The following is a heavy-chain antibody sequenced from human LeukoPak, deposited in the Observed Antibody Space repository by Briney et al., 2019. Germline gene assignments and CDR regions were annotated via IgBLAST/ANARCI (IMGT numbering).Heavy chain of an antibody. Sequence: SETLSLTCTVSGGSISSYYWSWIRQPPGKGLEWIGYIYYSGSTNYNPSLKSRVTISVDTSKNQFSLKLSSVTAADTAVYHCARHGYSSSWFDYWGQGTLVTVSS. CDR3: ARHGYSSSWFDY. V-gene: IGHV4-59*08. CDR2: IYYSGST. CDR1: GGSISSYY. J-gene: IGHJ4*02. D-gene: IGHD6-13*01.